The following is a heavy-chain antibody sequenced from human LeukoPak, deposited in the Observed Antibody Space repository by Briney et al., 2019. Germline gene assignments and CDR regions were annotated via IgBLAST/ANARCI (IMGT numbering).Heavy chain of an antibody. CDR3: ARDSGHDSSGPDDY. Sequence: SVKVSCKASGGTFSSSAISWVRPAPGQGLEWMGKIFPIFGASNYAQKFQGRVTITADESTSTAYMELSSLRSEDTAVYYCARDSGHDSSGPDDYWGQGTLVTVSS. D-gene: IGHD3-22*01. CDR1: GGTFSSSA. J-gene: IGHJ4*02. V-gene: IGHV1-69*13. CDR2: IFPIFGAS.